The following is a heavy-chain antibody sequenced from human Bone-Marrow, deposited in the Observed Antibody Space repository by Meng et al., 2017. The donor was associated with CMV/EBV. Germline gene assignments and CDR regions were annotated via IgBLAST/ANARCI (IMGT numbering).Heavy chain of an antibody. V-gene: IGHV3-30*18. CDR3: AKDSRALFSVRGVQPLDY. CDR1: FTVSSKG. J-gene: IGHJ4*02. D-gene: IGHD3-10*01. Sequence: FTVSSKGMSWVRQAPGKWLEWVAVISYNGSNKYYADSVKGRFTISRDNSKNTLYLQMNSLRAEDTAVYYCAKDSRALFSVRGVQPLDYWGQGTLVTVSS. CDR2: ISYNGSNK.